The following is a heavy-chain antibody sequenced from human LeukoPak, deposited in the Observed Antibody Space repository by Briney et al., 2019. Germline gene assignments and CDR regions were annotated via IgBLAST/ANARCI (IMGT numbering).Heavy chain of an antibody. V-gene: IGHV3-43*01. D-gene: IGHD1-7*01. CDR1: GFTFDDYT. J-gene: IGHJ5*02. CDR3: ARELNNAWSGTTSWFDP. Sequence: GGSLRLSCATSGFTFDDYTMHWVRQAPGKGLEWVSLISWDGGSTYYADSVKGRFTISRDNSKNSLYLQMSSLRAEDTAMYYCARELNNAWSGTTSWFDPWGQGTLVTVSS. CDR2: ISWDGGST.